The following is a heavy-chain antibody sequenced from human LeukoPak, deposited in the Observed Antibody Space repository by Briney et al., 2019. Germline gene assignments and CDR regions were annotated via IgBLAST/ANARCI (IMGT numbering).Heavy chain of an antibody. J-gene: IGHJ4*02. V-gene: IGHV4-34*01. CDR2: INHSGST. Sequence: PSETLSLTCAVYGGSFSGYYWSWIRQPPGKRLEWIGEINHSGSTNYNPSLKSRVTISVDTSKNQFSLKLSSVTAADTAVYYCVGTRPGPVRLDYWGQGTLVTVSS. D-gene: IGHD1-26*01. CDR1: GGSFSGYY. CDR3: VGTRPGPVRLDY.